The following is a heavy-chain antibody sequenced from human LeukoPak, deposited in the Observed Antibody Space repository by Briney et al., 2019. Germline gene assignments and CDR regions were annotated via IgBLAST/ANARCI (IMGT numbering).Heavy chain of an antibody. CDR1: GGSISNYY. CDR3: ARERRRYYYGMDV. Sequence: SSETLSLTCTVPGGSISNYYWSWIRQPPGKGLEWIGEINHSGSTNYNPSLKSRVTISVDTSKNQLSLKLSSVTAADSAVYYCARERRRYYYGMDVWGQGTTVTVSS. J-gene: IGHJ6*02. CDR2: INHSGST. V-gene: IGHV4-34*01. D-gene: IGHD6-25*01.